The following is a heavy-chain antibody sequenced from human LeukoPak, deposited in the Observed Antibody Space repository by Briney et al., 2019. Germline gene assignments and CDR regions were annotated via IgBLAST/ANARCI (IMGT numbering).Heavy chain of an antibody. D-gene: IGHD3-22*01. J-gene: IGHJ3*02. Sequence: GESLKISCKGSGYSFTSYWIGWVRQMPGKGLEWMGIIYPGDSDTRYSPSFQGQVTISADKSISTAYLQWSSLKASDTAMYYCARLAYPNGASQYYYDSSASYAFDIWGQGTMVTVSS. CDR2: IYPGDSDT. CDR1: GYSFTSYW. CDR3: ARLAYPNGASQYYYDSSASYAFDI. V-gene: IGHV5-51*01.